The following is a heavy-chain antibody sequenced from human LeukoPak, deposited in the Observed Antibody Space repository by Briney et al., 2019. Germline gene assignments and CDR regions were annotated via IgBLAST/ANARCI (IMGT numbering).Heavy chain of an antibody. CDR1: GGSFSGYY. CDR2: INHSGST. CDR3: ARVGPIAARRDHYYFDY. Sequence: SETLSLTCAVYGGSFSGYYWSWIRQPPGKGLEWIGEINHSGSTNYNPSLKIRVTISVHTSKTQFSLKLSSVPAADTAVYYCARVGPIAARRDHYYFDYWGQGTLVTVSS. D-gene: IGHD6-6*01. V-gene: IGHV4-34*01. J-gene: IGHJ4*02.